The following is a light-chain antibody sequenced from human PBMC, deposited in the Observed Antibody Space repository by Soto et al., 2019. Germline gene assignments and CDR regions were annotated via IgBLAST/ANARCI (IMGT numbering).Light chain of an antibody. CDR3: SSYTSSSTYV. Sequence: QSVLTQPPSGSGFPGQSGAISCTGTSSDVGSYNRVSWYQQSPGTAPKLIIYEVNNRPSGVPDRFSGSKSGNTASLTISGLQAEDEADYYCSSYTSSSTYVFGTGTRSPS. J-gene: IGLJ1*01. CDR2: EVN. V-gene: IGLV2-18*02. CDR1: SSDVGSYNR.